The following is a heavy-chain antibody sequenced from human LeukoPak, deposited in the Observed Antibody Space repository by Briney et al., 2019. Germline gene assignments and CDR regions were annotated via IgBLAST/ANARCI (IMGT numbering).Heavy chain of an antibody. J-gene: IGHJ6*03. D-gene: IGHD3-3*01. CDR2: MNPNSGNT. CDR1: GYTFTCYD. Sequence: GASMKVSCKASGYTFTCYDINWVRQATGQGLEWMGWMNPNSGNTGYAQEFQGRVTMTRNTSISTAYMELSSLRSEDTAVYYCARGRGDFWSGPMGYYYYYMDVWGKGTTVTVSS. CDR3: ARGRGDFWSGPMGYYYYYMDV. V-gene: IGHV1-8*01.